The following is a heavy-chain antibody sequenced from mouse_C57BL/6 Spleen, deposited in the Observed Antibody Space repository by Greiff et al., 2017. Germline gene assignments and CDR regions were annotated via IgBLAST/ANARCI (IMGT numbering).Heavy chain of an antibody. CDR3: ARSYDGYSPYYFDY. D-gene: IGHD2-3*01. J-gene: IGHJ2*01. CDR1: GYTFTSYW. Sequence: QVHVKQPGAELVKPGASVKLSCKASGYTFTSYWMHWVKQRPGRGLEWIGRIDPNSGGTKYNEKFKSKATLTVDKPSSTAYMQLSSLTSEDSAVYYCARSYDGYSPYYFDYWGQGTTLTVSS. V-gene: IGHV1-72*01. CDR2: IDPNSGGT.